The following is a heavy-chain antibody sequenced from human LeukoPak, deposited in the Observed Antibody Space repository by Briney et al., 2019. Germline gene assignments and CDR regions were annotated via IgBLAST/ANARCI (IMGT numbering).Heavy chain of an antibody. CDR2: ISSSSSTI. CDR3: ARDCEGYCGGDPPDY. CDR1: GFTFSSYS. Sequence: GGSLRLSCAASGFTFSSYSMNWVRQAPGKGLEWVSYISSSSSTIYYADSVKGRFTISRDNAKNSLYLQMNSLRVEDTAVYYCARDCEGYCGGDPPDYWGQGTLVTVSS. V-gene: IGHV3-48*04. J-gene: IGHJ4*02. D-gene: IGHD2-21*02.